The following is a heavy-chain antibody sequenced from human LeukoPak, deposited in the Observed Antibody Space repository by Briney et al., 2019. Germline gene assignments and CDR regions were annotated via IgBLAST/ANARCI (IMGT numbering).Heavy chain of an antibody. CDR2: ISAYGNT. CDR1: GYTFTIYG. D-gene: IGHD5-18*01. Sequence: GASVKVSCKTSGYTFTIYGISWVRQAPGQGLEWMGLISAYGNTNYAQNLQGRVTMTTDTSTSTAYMELSRLRSDDTAVYYCARDGEYSYGNDYWGQGTLVTVSS. CDR3: ARDGEYSYGNDY. J-gene: IGHJ4*02. V-gene: IGHV1-18*01.